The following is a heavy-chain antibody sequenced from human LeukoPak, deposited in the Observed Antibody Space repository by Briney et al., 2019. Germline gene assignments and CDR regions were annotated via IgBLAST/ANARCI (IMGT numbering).Heavy chain of an antibody. CDR1: GFTFTSDV. J-gene: IGHJ4*02. CDR2: ISMNVKNT. D-gene: IGHD1-1*01. CDR3: VREGLERRTNFDY. V-gene: IGHV3-64D*06. Sequence: GGSLRLSCSASGFTFTSDVMDWVRQAPGKGLQYVSCISMNVKNTYYAGSVKGRFTISRDSSKNTVYLQINSLTAEDTAVYYCVREGLERRTNFDYWGQGTLVSVSS.